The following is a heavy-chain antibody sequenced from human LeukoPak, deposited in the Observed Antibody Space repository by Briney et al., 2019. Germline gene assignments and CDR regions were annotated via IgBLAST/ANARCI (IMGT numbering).Heavy chain of an antibody. J-gene: IGHJ3*02. D-gene: IGHD3-10*01. CDR1: GFTFSSYA. Sequence: GGSLRLSCAASGFTFSSYAMHWVRQAPGKGLEYVSAINSNGGSTYYANSVKGRFTISRDNSKNTLYLQMGSLRAEDMAVYYYARGFGAYYAFDIWGQGTMVTVSS. CDR3: ARGFGAYYAFDI. V-gene: IGHV3-64*01. CDR2: INSNGGST.